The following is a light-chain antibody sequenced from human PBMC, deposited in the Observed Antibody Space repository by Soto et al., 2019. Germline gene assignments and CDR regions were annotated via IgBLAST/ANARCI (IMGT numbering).Light chain of an antibody. Sequence: QSALTQPASVSGSPGQSITVSCTGTSSDVGGYNYVSWYQQHPGKAPKLMIYDVSNRPSGVSNRLSGSKSGNTASLTISGLQAEDEADYYCSSYTSSSTRVFDGGTKLTVL. CDR1: SSDVGGYNY. J-gene: IGLJ2*01. V-gene: IGLV2-14*01. CDR2: DVS. CDR3: SSYTSSSTRV.